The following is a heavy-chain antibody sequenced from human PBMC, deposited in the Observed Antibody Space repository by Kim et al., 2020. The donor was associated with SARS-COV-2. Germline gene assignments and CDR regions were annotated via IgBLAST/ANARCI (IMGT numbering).Heavy chain of an antibody. Sequence: GGSLRLSRAASGFTFSSHDMHWVRQATGKGLEWVSGIGADGDTYYLGSVRGRFTISRENAKNSLYLQMNSLTVGDTAVYYCVRDLSGSNYYYGMDVWGQG. CDR1: GFTFSSHD. CDR2: IGADGDT. J-gene: IGHJ6*02. CDR3: VRDLSGSNYYYGMDV. D-gene: IGHD1-26*01. V-gene: IGHV3-13*01.